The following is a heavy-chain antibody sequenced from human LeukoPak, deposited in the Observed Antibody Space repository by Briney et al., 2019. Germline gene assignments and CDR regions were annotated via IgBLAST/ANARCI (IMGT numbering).Heavy chain of an antibody. CDR3: ATSREGSGSYYRRQVDY. D-gene: IGHD3-10*01. Sequence: PGGSLRLSCAASGFTFSSYAMSWVRQAPGKGLEWVSAISGSGGSTYYADSVKGRFTISRDNSKNTLYLQMNSLRAEDTAVYYCATSREGSGSYYRRQVDYWGQGTLVTVSS. CDR2: ISGSGGST. CDR1: GFTFSSYA. V-gene: IGHV3-23*01. J-gene: IGHJ4*02.